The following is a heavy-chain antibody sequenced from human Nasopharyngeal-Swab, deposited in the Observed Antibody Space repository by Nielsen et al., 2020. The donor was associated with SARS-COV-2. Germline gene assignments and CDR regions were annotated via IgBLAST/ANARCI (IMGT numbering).Heavy chain of an antibody. V-gene: IGHV3-64*04. J-gene: IGHJ4*02. CDR3: ASTDIVATFDY. Sequence: VRQAPGKGLEYVSAISSNGGSTYYADSVKGRFTISRDNAKNSLYLQMNSLRAEDTAVYYCASTDIVATFDYWGQGTLVTVSS. D-gene: IGHD5-12*01. CDR2: ISSNGGST.